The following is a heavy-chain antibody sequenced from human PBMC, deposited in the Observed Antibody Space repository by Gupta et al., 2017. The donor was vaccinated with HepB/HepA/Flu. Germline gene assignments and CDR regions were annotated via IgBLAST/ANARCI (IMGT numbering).Heavy chain of an antibody. Sequence: QVQLVQSGAEVKKPGSSVKVSCKASGGTFSSYAISWVRQAPGQGLEWMGGIIPIFGTANYAQKFQGRVTITADESTSTAYMELSSLRSEDTAVYYCARASQYDCWSGYHNWFDPWGQGTLVTVSS. J-gene: IGHJ5*02. CDR3: ARASQYDCWSGYHNWFDP. D-gene: IGHD3-3*01. CDR2: IIPIFGTA. V-gene: IGHV1-69*01. CDR1: GGTFSSYA.